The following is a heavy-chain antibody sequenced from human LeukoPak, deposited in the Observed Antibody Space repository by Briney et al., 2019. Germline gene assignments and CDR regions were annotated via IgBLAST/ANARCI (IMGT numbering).Heavy chain of an antibody. V-gene: IGHV1-8*01. Sequence: ASVKVSCKASGYTFTSYDINWVRQATGQGLEWMGWMNPNSGNTGYAQKFQGRVTMTRNTSISTAYMELSSLRSEDTAVYYCARAPSIYCSGGSCENWFDPWGQGTLVTVSS. CDR2: MNPNSGNT. CDR1: GYTFTSYD. J-gene: IGHJ5*02. CDR3: ARAPSIYCSGGSCENWFDP. D-gene: IGHD2-15*01.